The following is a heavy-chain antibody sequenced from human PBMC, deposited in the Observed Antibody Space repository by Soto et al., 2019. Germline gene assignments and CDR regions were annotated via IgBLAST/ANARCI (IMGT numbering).Heavy chain of an antibody. CDR3: ARSPTIFGAYYYYMDV. CDR1: GYSFTSYW. CDR2: IYPGDSDT. J-gene: IGHJ6*03. V-gene: IGHV5-51*01. D-gene: IGHD3-3*01. Sequence: GESLKISCKGSGYSFTSYWIGWVRQMPGKGLEWMGIIYPGDSDTRYSPSFQGQVTISADKSISTAYLQWSSLKASDTAMYYCARSPTIFGAYYYYMDVWGKGTTVTVSS.